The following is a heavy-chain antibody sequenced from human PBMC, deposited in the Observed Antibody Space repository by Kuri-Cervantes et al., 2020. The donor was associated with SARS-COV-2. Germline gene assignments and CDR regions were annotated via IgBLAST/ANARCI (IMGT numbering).Heavy chain of an antibody. Sequence: ASVKVSCKASGYTFTGYYMHWVRQAPGQGLEWMGWINPNSGGTNYAQTFHGWVTMTRDTSISTAYMELSRLKSDDTAVYYCATLKPTKEVMSGYYGYGMDVWGQGTTVTVSS. CDR1: GYTFTGYY. J-gene: IGHJ6*02. V-gene: IGHV1-2*04. D-gene: IGHD3-3*01. CDR2: INPNSGGT. CDR3: ATLKPTKEVMSGYYGYGMDV.